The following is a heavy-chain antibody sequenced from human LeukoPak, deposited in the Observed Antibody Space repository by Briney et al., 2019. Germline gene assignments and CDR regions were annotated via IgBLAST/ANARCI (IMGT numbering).Heavy chain of an antibody. CDR2: ISASGGST. Sequence: GGSLRLSCAASGFTFSSYAMSWVSQAPGKGLEWVSVISASGGSTYYADSVKGRFTISRDISKNTLSLQMNSLRAEDTAVYYCAKAKGIYCSGGSCFLDYWGQGTLVTVSS. J-gene: IGHJ4*02. V-gene: IGHV3-23*01. D-gene: IGHD2-15*01. CDR1: GFTFSSYA. CDR3: AKAKGIYCSGGSCFLDY.